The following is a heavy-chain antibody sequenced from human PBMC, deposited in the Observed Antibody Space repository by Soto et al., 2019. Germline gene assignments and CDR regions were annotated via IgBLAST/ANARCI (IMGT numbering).Heavy chain of an antibody. D-gene: IGHD1-26*01. CDR2: IYPGDYDT. Sequence: PGESLKTSCKGSGYSFTSYWNGWVRQMPGKGLEWMGIIYPGDYDTRYSTSFQGQVTISADKSISTAYLQWSSLKASDTAMYYCARLQSLKAAGMDVWGQGTTVTVSS. J-gene: IGHJ6*02. CDR1: GYSFTSYW. CDR3: ARLQSLKAAGMDV. V-gene: IGHV5-51*01.